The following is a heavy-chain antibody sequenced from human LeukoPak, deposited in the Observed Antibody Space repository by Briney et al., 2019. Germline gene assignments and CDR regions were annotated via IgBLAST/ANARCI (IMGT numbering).Heavy chain of an antibody. CDR2: IYYSGST. CDR3: ARGMVVVAATPTDFDY. CDR1: GGSISSYY. D-gene: IGHD2-15*01. Sequence: SETLSLTCTVSGGSISSYYWSWIRQPPGKGLEWIGCIYYSGSTNYNPSLKSRVTISVDTSKNQFSLKLSSVTAADTAVYYCARGMVVVAATPTDFDYWGQGTLVTVSS. V-gene: IGHV4-59*01. J-gene: IGHJ4*02.